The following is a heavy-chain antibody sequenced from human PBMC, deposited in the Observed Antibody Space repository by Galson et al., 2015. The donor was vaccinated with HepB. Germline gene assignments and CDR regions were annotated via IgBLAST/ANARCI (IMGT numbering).Heavy chain of an antibody. CDR3: ARGYSRSWYSGLGF. CDR2: IYSGGKT. CDR1: GFTVSSNY. J-gene: IGHJ4*02. D-gene: IGHD6-13*01. V-gene: IGHV3-53*01. Sequence: SLRLSCAASGFTVSSNYMSWVRQAPGRGLECVSVIYSGGKTDYADSVRGRFTISRDNSKNTLYLQMNSLRVEDTAVYYCARGYSRSWYSGLGFWGQGTLVTVSS.